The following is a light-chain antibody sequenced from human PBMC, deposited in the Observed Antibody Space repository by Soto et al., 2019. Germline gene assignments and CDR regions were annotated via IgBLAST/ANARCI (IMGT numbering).Light chain of an antibody. J-gene: IGKJ2*01. CDR2: GAS. CDR3: QQYGSSPPYT. CDR1: QSVSSN. Sequence: DIVMTQSPATLSVSPGERATLSCRASQSVSSNLAWYQQKPGQAPRLLIYGASTRASDIEGRFSGSGSGTDFTLTISRLEPEDFAVYYCQQYGSSPPYTFGQGTKLEIK. V-gene: IGKV3-20*01.